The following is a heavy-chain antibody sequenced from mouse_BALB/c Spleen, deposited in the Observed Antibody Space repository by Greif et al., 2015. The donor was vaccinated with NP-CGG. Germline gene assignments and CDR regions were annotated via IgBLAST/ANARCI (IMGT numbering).Heavy chain of an antibody. CDR2: INPGSGGT. CDR1: GYGFTNYL. V-gene: IGHV1-54*01. Sequence: QVQLKESGAELVRPGTSVKVSCKASGYGFTNYLIEWVKQRPGQGLEWIGVINPGSGGTNYNEKFKGKATLTADKSSSTAYMQLSSLTSDDSAVYFCAREGGYGFAYWGQGTLVTVSA. J-gene: IGHJ3*01. CDR3: AREGGYGFAY. D-gene: IGHD2-2*01.